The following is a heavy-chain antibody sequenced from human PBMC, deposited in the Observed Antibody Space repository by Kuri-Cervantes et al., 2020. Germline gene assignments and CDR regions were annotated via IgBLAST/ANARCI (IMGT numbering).Heavy chain of an antibody. Sequence: ASVKVSCKVSGYTLTELSMHWVRQAPGKGLEWMGGFDPEDGETIYAQKFQGRVTMTEDTSTDTAYMELRSLRSDDTAVYYCATSVAGTVGHWGQGTLVTVSS. CDR1: GYTLTELS. CDR3: ATSVAGTVGH. J-gene: IGHJ5*02. V-gene: IGHV1-24*01. CDR2: FDPEDGET. D-gene: IGHD6-19*01.